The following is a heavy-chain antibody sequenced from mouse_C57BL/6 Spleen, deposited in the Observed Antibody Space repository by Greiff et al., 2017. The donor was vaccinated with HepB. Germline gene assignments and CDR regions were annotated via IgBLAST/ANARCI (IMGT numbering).Heavy chain of an antibody. D-gene: IGHD2-1*01. CDR1: GYTFTSYW. CDR3: ARSGGNYGYAMDY. J-gene: IGHJ4*01. CDR2: IDPSDSYT. V-gene: IGHV1-69*01. Sequence: QVQLKQPGAELVMPGASVKLSCKASGYTFTSYWMHWVKQRPGQGLEWIGEIDPSDSYTNYNQKLKGKSTLTVDKSSSTAYMQLSSLTSEDSAVYYCARSGGNYGYAMDYWGQGTSVTVSS.